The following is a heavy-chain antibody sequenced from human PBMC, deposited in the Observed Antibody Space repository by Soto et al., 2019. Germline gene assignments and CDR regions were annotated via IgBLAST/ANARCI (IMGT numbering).Heavy chain of an antibody. CDR1: GFTVSSTA. V-gene: IGHV3-23*01. J-gene: IGHJ6*02. D-gene: IGHD3-3*01. CDR2: ISSSGGST. CDR3: AKDLSSTFYDFWSGLNYGMDV. Sequence: PAWSLRLSCAAWGFTVSSTAMIWVRQAPVKGVDWVSGISSSGGSTYYADSVKGRFTISRDNSKNTLYLQMDSLRAEDTAVYYCAKDLSSTFYDFWSGLNYGMDVWGQGTTVTVSS.